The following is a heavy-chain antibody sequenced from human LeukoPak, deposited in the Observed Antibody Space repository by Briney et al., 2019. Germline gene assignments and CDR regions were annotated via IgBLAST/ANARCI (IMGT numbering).Heavy chain of an antibody. V-gene: IGHV4-38-2*02. CDR1: GYSISGGYY. D-gene: IGHD3-3*01. J-gene: IGHJ3*02. CDR2: IYHSGST. CDR3: ARDYDFWAGYHAFDM. Sequence: PSETLSLTCTVSGYSISGGYYWGWIRRPPGKGLEWIGNIYHSGSTNFNPSLKSRVNISVDTSKNQFSLKLSSVTAADTAVYYCARDYDFWAGYHAFDMWGQGTLVTVSS.